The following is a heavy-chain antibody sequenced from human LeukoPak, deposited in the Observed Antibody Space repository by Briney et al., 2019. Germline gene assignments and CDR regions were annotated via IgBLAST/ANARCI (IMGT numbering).Heavy chain of an antibody. J-gene: IGHJ4*02. V-gene: IGHV3-7*04. D-gene: IGHD1-26*01. CDR2: INYDGSEK. CDR1: GFTFSSYW. CDR3: ARVSVGATNYFDF. Sequence: GGSLRLSCAASGFTFSSYWMSWVRQAQGKGLEWVANINYDGSEKYYVDSVKGRFTISRDNARNSLYLQMNSLRAEDTAVYYCARVSVGATNYFDFWGQGTLVTVSS.